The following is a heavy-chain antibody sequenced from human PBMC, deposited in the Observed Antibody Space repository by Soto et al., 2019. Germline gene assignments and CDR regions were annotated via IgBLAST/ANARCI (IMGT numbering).Heavy chain of an antibody. J-gene: IGHJ4*02. V-gene: IGHV1-8*01. D-gene: IGHD1-1*01. CDR3: ARRAETNGWNGFGADKYYFDF. CDR1: VYTFTSYD. Sequence: XSVKVSCKASVYTFTSYDIYWVRQATGQGLEWMGWMNPNTGNSAYAQKFQGRVTVTSDTSINTVNMELNSLRSEDTAVYYCARRAETNGWNGFGADKYYFDFWGQGTLVTVSS. CDR2: MNPNTGNS.